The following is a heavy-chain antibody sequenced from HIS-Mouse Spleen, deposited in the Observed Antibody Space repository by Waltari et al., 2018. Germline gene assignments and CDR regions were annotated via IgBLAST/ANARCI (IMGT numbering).Heavy chain of an antibody. D-gene: IGHD2-2*01. CDR3: AREGCSSTSCYGSGSYYFDY. Sequence: EVQLVESGGGLVQPGGSLRLSCAASGFTFSSYSMNWVRQAPGKGRGWVLIIISSSSTIYSADSVKGRFTISRDNAKNSLYLQRNSLRDEDKAVYYCAREGCSSTSCYGSGSYYFDYWGQGTLVTVSS. CDR1: GFTFSSYS. V-gene: IGHV3-48*02. CDR2: IISSSSTI. J-gene: IGHJ4*02.